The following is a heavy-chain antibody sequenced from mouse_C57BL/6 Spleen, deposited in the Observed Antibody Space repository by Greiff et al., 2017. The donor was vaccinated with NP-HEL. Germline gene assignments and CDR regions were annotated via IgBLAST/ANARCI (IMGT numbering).Heavy chain of an antibody. J-gene: IGHJ3*01. CDR2: IDPSDSET. Sequence: QVQLKQPGAELVRPGSSVKLSCKASGYTFTSYWMHWVKQRPIQGLEWIGNIDPSDSETHYNQKFKDKATLTVDKSSSTAYMQLSSLTSEDSAVYYCARTYGYDDWFAYWGQGTLVTVSA. CDR3: ARTYGYDDWFAY. V-gene: IGHV1-52*01. D-gene: IGHD2-2*01. CDR1: GYTFTSYW.